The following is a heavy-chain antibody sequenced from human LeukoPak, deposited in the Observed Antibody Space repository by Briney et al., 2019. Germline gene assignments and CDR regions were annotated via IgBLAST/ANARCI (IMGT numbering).Heavy chain of an antibody. V-gene: IGHV4-30-2*01. D-gene: IGHD3-10*01. CDR2: IYHSGST. J-gene: IGHJ5*02. CDR1: GGSISSGGYY. CDR3: ARRIYYYGSGSYYKGWFDP. Sequence: PSETLSLTCTVSGGSISSGGYYWSWIRQPPGKGLEWIGYIYHSGSTYYNPSLKSRVTISVDTSKNQFSLKLSSVTAADTAVYYCARRIYYYGSGSYYKGWFDPWGQGTLVTVSS.